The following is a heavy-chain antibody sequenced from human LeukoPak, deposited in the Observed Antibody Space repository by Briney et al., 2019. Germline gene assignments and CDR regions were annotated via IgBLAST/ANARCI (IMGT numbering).Heavy chain of an antibody. J-gene: IGHJ3*02. Sequence: GGSLRLSCAASGFTFSSYWMHWVRQAPGKGLEWVSSISSSSSYIYYADSVKGRFTISRDNAKNSLYLQMNSLRAEDTAVYYCARDLGAFLSAFDIWGQGTMVTVSS. CDR2: ISSSSSYI. D-gene: IGHD3-16*01. CDR1: GFTFSSYW. CDR3: ARDLGAFLSAFDI. V-gene: IGHV3-21*01.